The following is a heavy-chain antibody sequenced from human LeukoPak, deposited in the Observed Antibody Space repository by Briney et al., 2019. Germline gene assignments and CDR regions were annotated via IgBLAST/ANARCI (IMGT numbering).Heavy chain of an antibody. CDR3: ARTLDYNYCTNGVCYSLLDY. V-gene: IGHV7-4-1*02. Sequence: GASVKVSRKASGYTFTSYAMNWVRQAPGQGLEWMGWINTNTGNPTYAQGFTGRFVFSLDTSVSTAYLQISSLKAEDTAVYYCARTLDYNYCTNGVCYSLLDYWGQGTLVTVSS. D-gene: IGHD2-8*01. CDR2: INTNTGNP. J-gene: IGHJ4*02. CDR1: GYTFTSYA.